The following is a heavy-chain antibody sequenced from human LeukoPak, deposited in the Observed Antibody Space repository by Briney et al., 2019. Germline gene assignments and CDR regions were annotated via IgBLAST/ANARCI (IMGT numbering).Heavy chain of an antibody. Sequence: GGSLRLSCAAPGFTFSSYGMHWVRQAPGKGLEWVAVIAYDGSNKYYADSVKGRFTISSDNSKNTLYLQMNSLRAEDTAVYYCAKGRGLGIAVAGSVDYWGQGTLVTVSS. CDR2: IAYDGSNK. CDR1: GFTFSSYG. V-gene: IGHV3-30*18. CDR3: AKGRGLGIAVAGSVDY. D-gene: IGHD6-19*01. J-gene: IGHJ4*02.